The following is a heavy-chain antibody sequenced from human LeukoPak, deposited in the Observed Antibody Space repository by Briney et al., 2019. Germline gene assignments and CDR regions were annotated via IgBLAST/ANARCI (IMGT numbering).Heavy chain of an antibody. CDR1: GFTFSSYA. V-gene: IGHV3-30*03. CDR2: ISYDGSKI. J-gene: IGHJ4*02. D-gene: IGHD3-10*01. Sequence: GGSLRLSCAASGFTFSSYAMSWVRQAPGKGLEWVSIISYDGSKIYYGDSVKGRFTISKDDSENTLYLQMNSLSAEDTAVYYCAGSYSYYFDYWGQGTLVTVSS. CDR3: AGSYSYYFDY.